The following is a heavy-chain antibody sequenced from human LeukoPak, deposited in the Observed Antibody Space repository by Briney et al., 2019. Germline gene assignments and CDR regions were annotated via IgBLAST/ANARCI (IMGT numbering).Heavy chain of an antibody. D-gene: IGHD3-22*01. V-gene: IGHV3-21*01. CDR3: ARETYDSSGSLDY. Sequence: PGGSLRLSCAASGFIFSSFVMNWVRQAPGKGLEWVSSISSSSSYIYYADSVKGRFTISRDNAKHSLYLQMNTLRAEDTALYYCARETYDSSGSLDYWGQGTLVTVSS. J-gene: IGHJ4*02. CDR1: GFIFSSFV. CDR2: ISSSSSYI.